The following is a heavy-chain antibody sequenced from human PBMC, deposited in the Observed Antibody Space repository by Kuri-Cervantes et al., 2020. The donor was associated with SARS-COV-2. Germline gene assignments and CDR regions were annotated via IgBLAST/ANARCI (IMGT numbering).Heavy chain of an antibody. Sequence: LRLSCTVSGGSVNSGENYWTWLRQPPGKGLEWIGYIYSGGNTYYNPSLKSRLSISLDTSKNHFSLRLRSVTAADTAVYYCGRVSWLQLWRRYSDSWGQGTLVTVSS. CDR2: IYSGGNT. D-gene: IGHD5-24*01. CDR3: GRVSWLQLWRRYSDS. CDR1: GGSVNSGENY. V-gene: IGHV4-31*02. J-gene: IGHJ4*02.